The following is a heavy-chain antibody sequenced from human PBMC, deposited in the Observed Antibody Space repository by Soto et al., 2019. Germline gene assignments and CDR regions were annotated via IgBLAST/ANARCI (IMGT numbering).Heavy chain of an antibody. D-gene: IGHD3-3*01. CDR3: ASLSNYYDFWSGYYWGGTPHDY. J-gene: IGHJ4*02. V-gene: IGHV3-7*01. CDR2: IKQDGSEK. Sequence: GGSLRLSCAASGFTFSSYWMSWVRQAPGKGLEWVANIKQDGSEKYYVDSVKGRFTISRDNAKNSLYLQMNSLRAEDTAVYYCASLSNYYDFWSGYYWGGTPHDYWGQGTLVTVSS. CDR1: GFTFSSYW.